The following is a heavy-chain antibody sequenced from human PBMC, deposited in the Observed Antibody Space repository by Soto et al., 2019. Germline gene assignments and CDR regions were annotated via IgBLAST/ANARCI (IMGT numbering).Heavy chain of an antibody. CDR1: GFTFSSYN. Sequence: EVQLVESGGGLVQPGGSLRLSCAASGFTFSSYNMHWVRQAPGKGLEYVSAISSNGGSTYYADSVKGRFTISRDNSKKMLYLHMGGLRPEDMAVYYCARAPVAVYDYWGQGTLVTVSS. D-gene: IGHD6-19*01. J-gene: IGHJ4*02. V-gene: IGHV3-64*07. CDR3: ARAPVAVYDY. CDR2: ISSNGGST.